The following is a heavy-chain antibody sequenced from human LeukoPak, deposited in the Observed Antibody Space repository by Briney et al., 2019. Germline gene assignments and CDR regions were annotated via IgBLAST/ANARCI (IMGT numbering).Heavy chain of an antibody. V-gene: IGHV2-70*01. Sequence: SGPTLINPTQTLTLSCTFSGFSLSPRGMCVSWIRQPPGKALEWLALIDWDDDKYYSTSLKTRLTISKDTSKNQVVLTMTNMDPVDTATYYCARYGSGSYSYGMDVWGQGTTVTVSS. J-gene: IGHJ6*02. CDR1: GFSLSPRGMC. CDR2: IDWDDDK. CDR3: ARYGSGSYSYGMDV. D-gene: IGHD3-10*01.